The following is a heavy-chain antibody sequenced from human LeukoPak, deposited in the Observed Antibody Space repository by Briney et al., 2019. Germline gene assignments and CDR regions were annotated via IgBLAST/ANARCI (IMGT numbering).Heavy chain of an antibody. CDR3: ASARTYYYDSSGYPRAPDAFDI. D-gene: IGHD3-22*01. CDR1: GYTFTSYG. V-gene: IGHV1-18*01. Sequence: ASVKVSCKASGYTFTSYGISWVRQAPGQGLEWMGWISAYNGNTNYAQKLHGRVTMTTDTSTSTAYMELRSLRSDDTAVYYCASARTYYYDSSGYPRAPDAFDIWGQGTMVTVSS. CDR2: ISAYNGNT. J-gene: IGHJ3*02.